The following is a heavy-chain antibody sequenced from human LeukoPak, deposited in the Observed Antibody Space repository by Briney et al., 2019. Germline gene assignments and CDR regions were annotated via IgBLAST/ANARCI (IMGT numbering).Heavy chain of an antibody. V-gene: IGHV3-23*01. CDR1: GFTFRNYA. CDR2: ISGSDGNT. Sequence: GGSLRLSCAASGFTFRNYAMSWVRQAPGKGLEWVSTISGSDGNTYFAGSVKGRFTISRDNFKNMLYLQMNSLRAEDTAVYFCAKGRGGGDNLGEPDDAFDIWGRGTMVTVSS. CDR3: AKGRGGGDNLGEPDDAFDI. D-gene: IGHD5-24*01. J-gene: IGHJ3*02.